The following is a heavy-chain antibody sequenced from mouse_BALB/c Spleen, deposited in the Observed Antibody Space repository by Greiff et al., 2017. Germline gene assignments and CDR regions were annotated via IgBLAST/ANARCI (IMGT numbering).Heavy chain of an antibody. CDR3: ARAGGSSYWYFDV. Sequence: EVQRVESGGGLVKPGGSLKLSCAASGFTFSSYAMSWVRQTPEKRLEWVASISSGGSTYYPDSVKGRFTISRDNARNILYLQMSSLRSEDTAMYYCARAGGSSYWYFDVWGAGTTVTVSS. CDR2: ISSGGST. D-gene: IGHD1-1*01. CDR1: GFTFSSYA. V-gene: IGHV5-6-5*01. J-gene: IGHJ1*01.